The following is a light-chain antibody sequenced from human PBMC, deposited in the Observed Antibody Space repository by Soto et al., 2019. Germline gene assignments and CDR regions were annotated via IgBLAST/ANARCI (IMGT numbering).Light chain of an antibody. J-gene: IGKJ1*01. Sequence: DIQMTQSPSSLSASVGDRVTITCRASQSISSYLNWYQQKPGKAPNLLIYTASSLQSGVPSRFSGSGSGTDFTLTISSLQPEDCATYYCQQSYSSPPTFGQGTKVEIK. CDR2: TAS. CDR1: QSISSY. CDR3: QQSYSSPPT. V-gene: IGKV1-39*01.